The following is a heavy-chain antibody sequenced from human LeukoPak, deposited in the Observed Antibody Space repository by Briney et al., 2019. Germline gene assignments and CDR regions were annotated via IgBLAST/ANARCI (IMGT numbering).Heavy chain of an antibody. J-gene: IGHJ4*02. CDR1: GGSISSGGYY. D-gene: IGHD3-22*01. V-gene: IGHV4-31*03. Sequence: SETLSLTCTVSGGSISSGGYYWSWIRQHPGKGLEWIGYIYYSGSTYYNPSLKSRVTISVDTSKNQFSLKLSSVTAADTAVYYCARVSSSGYYDVEYFFDYWGQGTLVTVSS. CDR3: ARVSSSGYYDVEYFFDY. CDR2: IYYSGST.